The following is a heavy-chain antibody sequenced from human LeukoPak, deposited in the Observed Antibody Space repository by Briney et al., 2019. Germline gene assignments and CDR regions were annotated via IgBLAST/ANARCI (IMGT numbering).Heavy chain of an antibody. D-gene: IGHD2-15*01. CDR3: ARTADCSGGSCYSGNAFDI. CDR1: GYRFTSYW. Sequence: GASLKISCKGSGYRFTSYWIGWVRQMPGKGLEWMGIIYPGDSDTRYSPSFQGQVTISADKSISTAYLQWSSLKASDTAMYYCARTADCSGGSCYSGNAFDIWGQGTMVTVSS. V-gene: IGHV5-51*01. J-gene: IGHJ3*02. CDR2: IYPGDSDT.